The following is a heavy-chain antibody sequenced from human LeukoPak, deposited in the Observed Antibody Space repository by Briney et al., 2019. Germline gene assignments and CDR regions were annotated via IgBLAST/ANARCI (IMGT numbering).Heavy chain of an antibody. V-gene: IGHV4-61*02. CDR3: ARDTMVRGSLYNWFDP. J-gene: IGHJ5*02. Sequence: SETLSLTCTVSGGSISSGNYYWSWIRQPAGKGLEWIGRIYTSGSTNYNPSLKSRVTISVDTSKNQFSLKLSSVTAADTAVYYCARDTMVRGSLYNWFDPWGQGTLVTVSS. CDR2: IYTSGST. D-gene: IGHD3-10*01. CDR1: GGSISSGNYY.